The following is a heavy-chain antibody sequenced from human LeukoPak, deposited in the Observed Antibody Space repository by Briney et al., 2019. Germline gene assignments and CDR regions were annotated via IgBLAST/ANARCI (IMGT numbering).Heavy chain of an antibody. J-gene: IGHJ4*02. Sequence: PGRSLRLSCAASGFTFSNYMMNWVRQAPGKGLEWVSSISSSSTYIFYADSMKGRFTISRDNAKNSLYLQMNSLRAEDTAVYYCARGSYCSGGRCSFEYWGQGTLVTVSS. CDR2: ISSSSTYI. V-gene: IGHV3-21*01. CDR1: GFTFSNYM. D-gene: IGHD2-15*01. CDR3: ARGSYCSGGRCSFEY.